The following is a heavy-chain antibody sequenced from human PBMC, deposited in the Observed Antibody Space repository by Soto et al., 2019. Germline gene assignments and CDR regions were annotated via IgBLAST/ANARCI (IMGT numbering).Heavy chain of an antibody. CDR2: INAGYGNT. CDR3: ARHTGGGTCDF. Sequence: ASVKVSCKASGYTFSSYAMHWVRQAPGQRLEWMGWINAGYGNTKSSQKFQGRVTISRDTSASTAYMELTSLRSEDTAVYYCARHTGGGTCDFWGQGTLVTVSS. J-gene: IGHJ4*02. CDR1: GYTFSSYA. V-gene: IGHV1-3*01. D-gene: IGHD2-8*02.